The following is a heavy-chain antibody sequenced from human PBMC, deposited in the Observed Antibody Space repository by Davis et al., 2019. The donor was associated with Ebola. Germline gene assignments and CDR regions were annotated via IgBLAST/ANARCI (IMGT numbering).Heavy chain of an antibody. CDR2: IRSKANSYAT. V-gene: IGHV3-73*01. CDR3: ARDPLTNYYYYGMDV. CDR1: GFTFSGSA. J-gene: IGHJ6*02. Sequence: GGSLRLSCAASGFTFSGSAMHWVRQASGKGLEWVGRIRSKANSYATAYAASVKGRFTISRDDSKNTAYLQMNSLRAEDTAVYYCARDPLTNYYYYGMDVWGQGTTVTVSS.